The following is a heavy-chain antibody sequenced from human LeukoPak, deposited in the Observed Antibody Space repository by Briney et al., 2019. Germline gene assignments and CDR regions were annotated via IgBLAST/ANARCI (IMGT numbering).Heavy chain of an antibody. V-gene: IGHV4-31*03. CDR2: IYYSGST. D-gene: IGHD3-22*01. CDR1: GGSISSGGYY. J-gene: IGHJ4*02. Sequence: SETMSLTCTVSGGSISSGGYYWSWIRQHPGKGLEWIGYIYYSGSTYYNPSLKSRVTISVDTSKNQFSLKLRSVTAADTAVYYCARGPPDYYDSLGGYWGQGTLVTVSS. CDR3: ARGPPDYYDSLGGY.